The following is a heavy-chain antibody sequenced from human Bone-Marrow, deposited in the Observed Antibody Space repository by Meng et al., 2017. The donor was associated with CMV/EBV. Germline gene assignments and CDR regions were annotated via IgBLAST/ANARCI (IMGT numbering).Heavy chain of an antibody. V-gene: IGHV3-23*01. CDR3: AKFRYYYDSSGTDY. Sequence: ASGFTVRYYAMSGVRQAPGKGLEWGAAIIGSGGSTYYEDSVKGRFTISRDNSKNTLYLQMDSLRAEDTALYYCAKFRYYYDSSGTDYWGQGTLVTVSS. J-gene: IGHJ4*02. D-gene: IGHD3-22*01. CDR2: IIGSGGST. CDR1: GFTVRYYA.